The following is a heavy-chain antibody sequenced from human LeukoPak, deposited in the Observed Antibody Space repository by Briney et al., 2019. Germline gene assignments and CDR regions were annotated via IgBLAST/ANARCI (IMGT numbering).Heavy chain of an antibody. J-gene: IGHJ4*02. Sequence: SETLSLTCTVSGGSINSYYWGWIRQPPGKGLEWIGYIFYSGSTNYNPSLQSRVTISVDTSRNQFSLNLSSVTAADTAVYYCARGPTRQYFDYWGQGTLVTVSS. CDR2: IFYSGST. CDR3: ARGPTRQYFDY. D-gene: IGHD6-6*01. CDR1: GGSINSYY. V-gene: IGHV4-59*01.